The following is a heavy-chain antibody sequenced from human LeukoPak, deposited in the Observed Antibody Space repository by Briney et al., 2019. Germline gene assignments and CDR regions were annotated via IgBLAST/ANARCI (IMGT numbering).Heavy chain of an antibody. Sequence: GGSLRLSCAASGITFSSYEMNWVRQAPGKGLEWVSYISSSGSTIYYADFVKGRFTISRDNAKNSLYLQMNSLRAEDTAVYYCAELGITMIGGVWGKGTTVTISS. CDR3: AELGITMIGGV. CDR1: GITFSSYE. V-gene: IGHV3-48*03. J-gene: IGHJ6*04. D-gene: IGHD3-10*02. CDR2: ISSSGSTI.